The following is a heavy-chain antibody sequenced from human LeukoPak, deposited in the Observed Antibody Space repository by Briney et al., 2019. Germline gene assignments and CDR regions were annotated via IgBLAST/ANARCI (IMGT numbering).Heavy chain of an antibody. CDR2: IYYSGNT. CDR1: TDSIRSSSYY. D-gene: IGHD3-9*01. CDR3: ARHSVRYFDWLSILGYFDN. Sequence: SETLSLTCTLSTDSIRSSSYYWGWIRQPPGKGLEWIGSIYYSGNTYYNPSLKSRVTISVDTSKNQFSLKLSSVTAADTAVYYCARHSVRYFDWLSILGYFDNWGQGTLVTVSS. V-gene: IGHV4-39*01. J-gene: IGHJ4*02.